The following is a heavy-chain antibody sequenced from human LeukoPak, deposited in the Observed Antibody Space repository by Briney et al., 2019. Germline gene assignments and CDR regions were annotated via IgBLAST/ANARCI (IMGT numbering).Heavy chain of an antibody. D-gene: IGHD2-2*01. Sequence: GGSLRLSCAASGFTVRRNYLSWVRQAPGKGLECVSVIYSGDDTYYADSVKGRFTITRDNSKNTLYLQMNSLRAEDTAVYYCARGEGYCSSTSCDDVDYWGQGTLVTVSS. V-gene: IGHV3-66*01. CDR2: IYSGDDT. CDR1: GFTVRRNY. J-gene: IGHJ4*02. CDR3: ARGEGYCSSTSCDDVDY.